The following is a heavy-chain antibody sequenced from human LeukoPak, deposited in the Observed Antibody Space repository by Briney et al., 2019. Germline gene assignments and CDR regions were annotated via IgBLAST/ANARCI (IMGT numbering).Heavy chain of an antibody. CDR1: GYTFTTYY. CDR3: ARGYDSSGYYADPFDY. J-gene: IGHJ4*02. Sequence: ASVKVSCKASGYTFTTYYMHWVRQAPGQGLEWMGILNPSSGSTSYAQRFQGRVTMTRDTSTSTVYMELSSLRSEDTAVYYCARGYDSSGYYADPFDYWGQGTLVTVSS. V-gene: IGHV1-46*01. D-gene: IGHD3-22*01. CDR2: LNPSSGST.